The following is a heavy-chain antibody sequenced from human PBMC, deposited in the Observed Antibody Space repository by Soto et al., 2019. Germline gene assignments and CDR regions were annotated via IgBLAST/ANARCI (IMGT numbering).Heavy chain of an antibody. V-gene: IGHV6-1*01. J-gene: IGHJ4*02. CDR2: TYYRSKWYS. CDR3: ARVQHPAYFDY. Sequence: IRQSPSRGLEWLGRTYYRSKWYSYYGQSVKSRITINPDTSKNQFSLHLSSVTPEDTAVYHCARVQHPAYFDYWGQGTPVTVSS.